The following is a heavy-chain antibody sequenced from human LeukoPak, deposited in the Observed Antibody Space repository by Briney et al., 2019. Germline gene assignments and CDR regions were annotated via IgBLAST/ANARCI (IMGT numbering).Heavy chain of an antibody. V-gene: IGHV3-74*01. D-gene: IGHD2-21*01. CDR3: VSDHCGGDDQ. Sequence: PGGSLRLSCAAAGFTFNSYWMRWVRHAPGKGLVWVSRIDEDGKTIDYAASVKGRSTISRDNAKDTLCLQMSSLRDEDTAVYYGVSDHCGGDDQCGRETPVTAAS. CDR2: IDEDGKTI. CDR1: GFTFNSYW. J-gene: IGHJ5*02.